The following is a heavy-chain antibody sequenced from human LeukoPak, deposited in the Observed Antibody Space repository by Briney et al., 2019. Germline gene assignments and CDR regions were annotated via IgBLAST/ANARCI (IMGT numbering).Heavy chain of an antibody. V-gene: IGHV3-30*04. J-gene: IGHJ6*04. CDR1: GFTFSSYA. CDR3: AELGITMIGGV. D-gene: IGHD3-10*02. CDR2: ISYDGSNK. Sequence: GGSLGLSCAASGFTFSSYAMHWVRQAPGKGLEWVAVISYDGSNKYYADSVKGRFTISRDNSKNTLYLQMNSLRAEDTAVYYCAELGITMIGGVWGKGTTVTISS.